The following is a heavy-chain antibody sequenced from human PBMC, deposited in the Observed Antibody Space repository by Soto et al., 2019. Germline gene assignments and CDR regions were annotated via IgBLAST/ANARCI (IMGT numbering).Heavy chain of an antibody. CDR2: IYYSGST. D-gene: IGHD3-10*01. CDR1: CGSISSGDYY. J-gene: IGHJ5*02. CDR3: ARGRFGELSGWFDP. V-gene: IGHV4-30-4*01. Sequence: SETLSLTCTVSCGSISSGDYYWSWIRQPPGKGLEWIGYIYYSGSTYYNPSLKSRVTISVDTSKNQFSLKLSSVTAADTAVYYCARGRFGELSGWFDPWGQGTLVTVSS.